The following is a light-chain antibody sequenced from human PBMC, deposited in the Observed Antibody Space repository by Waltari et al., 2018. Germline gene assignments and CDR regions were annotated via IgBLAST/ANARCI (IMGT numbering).Light chain of an antibody. J-gene: IGKJ2*01. Sequence: DIQMTQSPSSLSASVGDRVTITCRASQGIRNALNCYQQKPGKAPKHLIYAASSLQRWVPSRFSGSGSGTEFTLTISSLQPEDFATYYCLQHNSYPYTFGQGTKLELK. CDR1: QGIRNA. CDR3: LQHNSYPYT. CDR2: AAS. V-gene: IGKV1-17*01.